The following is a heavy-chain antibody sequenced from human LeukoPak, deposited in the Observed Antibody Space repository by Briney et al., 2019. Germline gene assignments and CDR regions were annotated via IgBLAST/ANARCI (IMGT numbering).Heavy chain of an antibody. CDR2: IISRAAGGAT. CDR1: GFTFEDYG. J-gene: IGHJ4*02. V-gene: IGHV3-15*01. CDR3: TTGLDIIVVDQLVPFDF. D-gene: IGHD2-15*01. Sequence: GGSLRLSCVASGFTFEDYGLSWVRQVPGKGLEWVGRIISRAAGGATDYAAAVKGRFTISRDDSTETVFLHMDTLKTEDTAVYYCTTGLDIIVVDQLVPFDFWGQGTLVTVSS.